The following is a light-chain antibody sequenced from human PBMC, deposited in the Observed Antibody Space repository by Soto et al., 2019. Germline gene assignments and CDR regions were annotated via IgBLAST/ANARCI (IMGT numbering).Light chain of an antibody. CDR1: HDITNY. Sequence: DIQMTHSPSSLSACVGDRVTITCQASHDITNYLNWYQQKPGKAPNLLIYGASNLETGVPSRFSGSGSGTDFTFTISSLQAEDIGTYFCQQYDSVFTFGQGTRLEIK. CDR2: GAS. J-gene: IGKJ5*01. V-gene: IGKV1-33*01. CDR3: QQYDSVFT.